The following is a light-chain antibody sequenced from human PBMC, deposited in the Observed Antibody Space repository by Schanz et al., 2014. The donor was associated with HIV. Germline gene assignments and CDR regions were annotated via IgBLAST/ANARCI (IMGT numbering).Light chain of an antibody. J-gene: IGLJ1*01. CDR3: CSYTTTSTYV. V-gene: IGLV2-18*02. CDR2: DVT. CDR1: SSDIG. Sequence: SALTQPPSASGSPGQSVAISCTGASSDIGVSWYQQYPGNAPKLMIYDVTNRPSGVSDRFSGSMSGNTASLTISGLQAEDEADYYCCSYTTTSTYVFGAGTKLTVL.